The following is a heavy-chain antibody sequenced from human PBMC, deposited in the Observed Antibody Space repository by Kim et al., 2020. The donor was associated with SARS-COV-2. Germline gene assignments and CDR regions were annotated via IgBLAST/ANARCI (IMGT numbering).Heavy chain of an antibody. CDR3: VKTMALAGTG. D-gene: IGHD6-19*01. Sequence: RKAYADSVKGRFTISRDNAKNSLYLQMNSLRVEDTALYYCVKTMALAGTGWGRGTLVTVSS. V-gene: IGHV3-9*01. CDR2: RK. J-gene: IGHJ4*02.